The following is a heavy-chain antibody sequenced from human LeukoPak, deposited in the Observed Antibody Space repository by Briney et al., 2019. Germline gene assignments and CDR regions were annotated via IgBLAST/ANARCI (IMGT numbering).Heavy chain of an antibody. CDR3: ARLGTAMYYYYYGMDV. V-gene: IGHV4-34*01. CDR2: INHSGST. J-gene: IGHJ6*02. CDR1: GGSFSGYY. D-gene: IGHD5-18*01. Sequence: SQTLSLTCAVYGGSFSGYYWSWIRQPPGKGLEWIGEINHSGSTNYNPSLKSRVTISVDTSKNQFSLKLSSVTAADTAVYYCARLGTAMYYYYYGMDVWGQGTTVTVSS.